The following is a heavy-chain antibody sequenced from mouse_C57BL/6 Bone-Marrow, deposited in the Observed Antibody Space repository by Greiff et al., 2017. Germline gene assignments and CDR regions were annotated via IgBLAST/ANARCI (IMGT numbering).Heavy chain of an antibody. V-gene: IGHV1-63*01. D-gene: IGHD1-1*01. CDR3: ESYYYGCFDY. J-gene: IGHJ2*01. CDR2: IYPGGGYT. CDR1: GYTFTSYW. Sequence: VQLLQSGAELVRPGTSVKLSCKASGYTFTSYWIGWVKQRPGHGLEWIGDIYPGGGYTNYNEKFKGKATLTADTSSSTAYMQFSSLTSEDSAIYYCESYYYGCFDYWGQGTTLTVSS.